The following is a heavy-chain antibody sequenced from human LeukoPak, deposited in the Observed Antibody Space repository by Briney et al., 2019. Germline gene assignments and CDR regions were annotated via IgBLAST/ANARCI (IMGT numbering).Heavy chain of an antibody. CDR1: GFSVNNNY. Sequence: GGSLRLSCTASGFSVNNNYVSWVRQAPGRGLEWVSVIYSGDTTFYADSVKDRFTISRDNSKNTVYLQMNNLRGEDTAMYYCVREFYGPWGQGTLVTVSS. D-gene: IGHD4-17*01. J-gene: IGHJ5*02. CDR2: IYSGDTT. CDR3: VREFYGP. V-gene: IGHV3-66*01.